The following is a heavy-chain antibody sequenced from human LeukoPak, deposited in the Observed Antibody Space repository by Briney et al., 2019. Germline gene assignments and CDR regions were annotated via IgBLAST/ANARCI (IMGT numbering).Heavy chain of an antibody. D-gene: IGHD6-13*01. Sequence: GGSLRLSCAASGFTFSSYGMHWVRQAPGKGLEWVAVISYDGSNKYYADSVKGRFTISRDNSKNTLYLQMSSLRAEDTAVYYCAKDKSSSWYPNDAFDIWGQGTMVTVSS. CDR3: AKDKSSSWYPNDAFDI. CDR2: ISYDGSNK. CDR1: GFTFSSYG. J-gene: IGHJ3*02. V-gene: IGHV3-30*18.